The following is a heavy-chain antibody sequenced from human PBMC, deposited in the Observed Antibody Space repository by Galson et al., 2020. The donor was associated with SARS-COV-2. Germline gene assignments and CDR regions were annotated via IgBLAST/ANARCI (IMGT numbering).Heavy chain of an antibody. V-gene: IGHV3-21*01. CDR1: GFTFSSYS. J-gene: IGHJ6*02. Sequence: GGSLRLSCAASGFTFSSYSMNWVRQAPGKGLEWVSSISSSSSYIYYADSVKGRFTISRDNAKNSLYLQMNSLRAEDTAVYYCARDLVAAAVRPRGMDVWGQGTTVTVSS. CDR3: ARDLVAAAVRPRGMDV. CDR2: ISSSSSYI. D-gene: IGHD2-15*01.